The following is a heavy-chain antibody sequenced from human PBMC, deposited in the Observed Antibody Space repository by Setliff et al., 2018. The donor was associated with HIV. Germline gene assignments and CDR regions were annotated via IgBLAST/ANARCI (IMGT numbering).Heavy chain of an antibody. D-gene: IGHD5-12*01. J-gene: IGHJ3*02. CDR3: ARDPFMATIRYAFDI. V-gene: IGHV4-61*09. CDR1: GASIRSGGYY. Sequence: SETLSLTCAVSGASIRSGGYYWSWIRQPAGKGPEWIGHIFPSGSTNYSTSLKSRITISMDTSKNQFSLKLSSVTAADTAVYYCARDPFMATIRYAFDIWGQGTMVTVSS. CDR2: IFPSGST.